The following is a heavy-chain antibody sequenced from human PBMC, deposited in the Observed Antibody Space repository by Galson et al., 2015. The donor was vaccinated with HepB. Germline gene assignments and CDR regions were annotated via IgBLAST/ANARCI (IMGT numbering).Heavy chain of an antibody. CDR3: AKYSVLQPWPRGSYFEY. V-gene: IGHV3-23*01. Sequence: SLRLSCAASEFTFSNYAMSWARQAPGKGLEWVSSISGSGDSTYYADSVKGRFTISRDSSKNTLYLQMNSLRAEDTAVYYCAKYSVLQPWPRGSYFEYWGQGTLVTVSS. CDR1: EFTFSNYA. D-gene: IGHD5-18*01. J-gene: IGHJ4*02. CDR2: ISGSGDST.